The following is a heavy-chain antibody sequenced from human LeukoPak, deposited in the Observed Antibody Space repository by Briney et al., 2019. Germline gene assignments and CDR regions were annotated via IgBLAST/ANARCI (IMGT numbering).Heavy chain of an antibody. CDR1: GGTFGSYA. CDR2: IIPIFGTA. Sequence: SVKVSCKASGGTFGSYAISWVRQAPGQGLEWMGGIIPIFGTANYAQKFQGRVTITADESTSTAYMELSSLRSEDTAVYYCARVPLPLPNWFDPWGQGTLVTVSS. V-gene: IGHV1-69*13. CDR3: ARVPLPLPNWFDP. J-gene: IGHJ5*02.